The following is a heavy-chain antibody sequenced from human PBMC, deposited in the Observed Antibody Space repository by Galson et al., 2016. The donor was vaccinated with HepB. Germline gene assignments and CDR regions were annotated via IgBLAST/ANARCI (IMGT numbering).Heavy chain of an antibody. CDR3: ARGSTWDWHYDL. V-gene: IGHV4-59*01. D-gene: IGHD6-13*01. CDR1: GGSISAYY. J-gene: IGHJ2*01. CDR2: IHDSGTT. Sequence: SETLSLTCTVSGGSISAYYWIWIRQPPGKGLEWIGYIHDSGTTKYKPSLSSRLTMSIDTSKKQFSLKVRYVTAADTAVYYCARGSTWDWHYDLWGRGTLVTVPS.